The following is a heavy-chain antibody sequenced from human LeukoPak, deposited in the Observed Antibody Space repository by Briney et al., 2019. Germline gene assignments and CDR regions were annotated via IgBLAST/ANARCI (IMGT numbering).Heavy chain of an antibody. CDR2: IIPIFGTA. V-gene: IGHV1-69*05. D-gene: IGHD5-12*01. CDR3: ARDGNRDRGYDSSCFDY. Sequence: SVKVSCKASGGTFSSYAISWVRQAPGQGLEWMGGIIPIFGTANYAQKFQGRVTITTDESTSTAYMELSSLRSEDTAVYYCARDGNRDRGYDSSCFDYWGQGTLITVAS. J-gene: IGHJ4*02. CDR1: GGTFSSYA.